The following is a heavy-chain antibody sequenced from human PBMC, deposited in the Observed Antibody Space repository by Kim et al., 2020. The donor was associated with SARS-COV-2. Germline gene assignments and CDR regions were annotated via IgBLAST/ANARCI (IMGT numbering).Heavy chain of an antibody. Sequence: ASVKVSCKASGYTFTSYAMHWVRQAPGQRLEWMGWINAGNGNTKYSQKFQGRVTITRDTSASTAYMELSGLRSEDTAVYYCARGIHYYGSGSYYNAGYFDYWGQGTLVTVSS. J-gene: IGHJ4*02. CDR3: ARGIHYYGSGSYYNAGYFDY. D-gene: IGHD3-10*01. CDR1: GYTFTSYA. CDR2: INAGNGNT. V-gene: IGHV1-3*01.